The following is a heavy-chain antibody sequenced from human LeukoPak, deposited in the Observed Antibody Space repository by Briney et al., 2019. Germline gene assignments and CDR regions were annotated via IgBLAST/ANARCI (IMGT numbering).Heavy chain of an antibody. CDR1: GFNFSSYE. CDR3: ARDGAPRTDY. D-gene: IGHD3-16*01. V-gene: IGHV3-48*03. Sequence: GGSLRLSCAASGFNFSSYEMNWVRQAPGKGLEWVSSFWTADRIKSYADSVKGRFTISRDNVRNALYLQMDSLTVEDTALYYCARDGAPRTDYWGQGTLVTVSS. J-gene: IGHJ4*02. CDR2: FWTADRIK.